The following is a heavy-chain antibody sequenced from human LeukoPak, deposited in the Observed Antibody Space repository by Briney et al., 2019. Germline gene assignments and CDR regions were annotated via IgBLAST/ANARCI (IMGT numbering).Heavy chain of an antibody. CDR2: INIHGSRT. CDR3: AREGTGGNWFDP. CDR1: GFTFSTYW. D-gene: IGHD3-10*01. Sequence: GGSLRLSCSASGFTFSTYWMHWVRQAPGKGLMWVSRINIHGSRTAYADSVKGRFTISRDNSRNTLHLQMNSLRAEDTAVYYCAREGTGGNWFDPWGQGTLVTVSS. V-gene: IGHV3-74*01. J-gene: IGHJ5*02.